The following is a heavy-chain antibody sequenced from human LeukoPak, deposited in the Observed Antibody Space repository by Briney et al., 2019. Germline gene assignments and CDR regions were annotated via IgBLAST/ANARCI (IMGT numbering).Heavy chain of an antibody. CDR2: ISYDGSNK. V-gene: IGHV3-30*18. J-gene: IGHJ4*02. CDR3: AEDQLWDGSSCPTN. CDR1: GFTFSSYG. Sequence: GGSLRLSCAASGFTFSSYGMHWVRQAPGKGLEWVAVISYDGSNKYYADSVKGRFTISRDNSKNTLYLQMNSLRAEDTAVYYCAEDQLWDGSSCPTNWGQGTLVTVSS. D-gene: IGHD6-13*01.